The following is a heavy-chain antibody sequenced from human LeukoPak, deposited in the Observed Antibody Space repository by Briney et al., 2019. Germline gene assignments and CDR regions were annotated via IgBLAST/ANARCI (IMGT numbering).Heavy chain of an antibody. Sequence: PGGSLRLSCAASGFTFSSYAMSWVRQAPGKGLESVSTISGSGGSTYYADSVKGRFTISRDNSRNTLYLQMNSLRAEDTAVYYCAKDGDYDSSGYYYDRYFDYWGQGTLVTVSS. CDR1: GFTFSSYA. V-gene: IGHV3-23*01. J-gene: IGHJ4*02. D-gene: IGHD3-22*01. CDR3: AKDGDYDSSGYYYDRYFDY. CDR2: ISGSGGST.